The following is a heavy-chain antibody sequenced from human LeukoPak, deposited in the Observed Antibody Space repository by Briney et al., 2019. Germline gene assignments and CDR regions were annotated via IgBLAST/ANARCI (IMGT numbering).Heavy chain of an antibody. V-gene: IGHV3-21*05. CDR2: IDSGSDDI. Sequence: GGSLRLSCAASGFTFSVYAMNWVRQAPGKGLEWVSYIDSGSDDIHYADSVRGRFTISRDNAKNTLYLQMKSLRAEDRAVYYCARHTYQPSLIDYWGQGTLVTVSS. J-gene: IGHJ4*02. CDR3: ARHTYQPSLIDY. CDR1: GFTFSVYA. D-gene: IGHD2-2*01.